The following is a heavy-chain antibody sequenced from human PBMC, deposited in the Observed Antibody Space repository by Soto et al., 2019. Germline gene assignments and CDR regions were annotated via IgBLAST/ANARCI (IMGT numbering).Heavy chain of an antibody. CDR1: GDSVTSVSDY. V-gene: IGHV4-61*01. D-gene: IGHD3-10*01. CDR2: IYYSGSA. CDR3: ARGVGFGYYYYHMDL. Sequence: QVQLQESGPGLVKPSETLSLTCTVSGDSVTSVSDYWSWIRQPPGKGLEWIGYIYYSGSADYNPSLGSRVTISIDTFKNQFSLKLTSVTAADTAVYYCARGVGFGYYYYHMDLWGQGTTVTVSS. J-gene: IGHJ6*02.